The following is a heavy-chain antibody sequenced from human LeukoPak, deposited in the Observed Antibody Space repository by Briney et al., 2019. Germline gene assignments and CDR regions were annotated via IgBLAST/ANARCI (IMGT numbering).Heavy chain of an antibody. CDR2: LYYSGST. J-gene: IGHJ6*02. V-gene: IGHV4-59*08. Sequence: SDTLSLTCTVSGGSISSYYWSWIRQPPGKELEWIGYLYYSGSTNYNPSFKSRVTMSVDTSKNQFSLKLSSVTAADTAVYYCAGCGGDCYPFYYYGMDVWGQGTTVTVSS. CDR3: AGCGGDCYPFYYYGMDV. CDR1: GGSISSYY. D-gene: IGHD2-21*02.